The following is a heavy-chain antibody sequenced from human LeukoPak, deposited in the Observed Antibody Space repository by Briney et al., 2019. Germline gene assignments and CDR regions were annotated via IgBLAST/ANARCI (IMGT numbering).Heavy chain of an antibody. CDR1: GDSISSHY. D-gene: IGHD6-13*01. CDR3: ARHAGGIAAAGTRPFDY. J-gene: IGHJ4*02. CDR2: IYYSGST. Sequence: SETLSLTCTVSGDSISSHYWSWIRQPPGKGLEWIGSIYYSGSTYYNPSLKSRVTMSVDTSKNQFSLKLSSVTAADTAVYYCARHAGGIAAAGTRPFDYWGQGTLVTVSS. V-gene: IGHV4-59*04.